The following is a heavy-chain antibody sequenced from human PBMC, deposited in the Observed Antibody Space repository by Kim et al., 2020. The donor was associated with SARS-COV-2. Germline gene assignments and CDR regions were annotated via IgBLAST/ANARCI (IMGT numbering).Heavy chain of an antibody. CDR3: AASDYGAYASYFDY. CDR1: GFTFSSYA. Sequence: GGSLRLSCAASGFTFSSYAMTWVRQAPGKGLEWVSAINGNGDGTYYADSVKGRVTISRYNSKNTLYLQMNSQRAENTAVYDYAASDYGAYASYFDYWCQGALVTVSS. V-gene: IGHV3-23*01. J-gene: IGHJ4*02. D-gene: IGHD4-17*01. CDR2: INGNGDGT.